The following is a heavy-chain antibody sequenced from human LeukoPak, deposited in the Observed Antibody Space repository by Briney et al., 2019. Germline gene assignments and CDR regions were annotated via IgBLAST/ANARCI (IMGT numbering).Heavy chain of an antibody. V-gene: IGHV4-4*02. CDR1: GGSISSSNW. CDR2: IYHSGST. J-gene: IGHJ5*02. D-gene: IGHD2-2*01. Sequence: SETLSLTCAVSGGSISSSNWWSWVRQPPGKGLEWIGEIYHSGSTNYNPSLKSRVTISVDKSKNQFSLKLSSVTAADTAVYYCARTYCSSTSCYLVNWFDPWGQGTLVTVSS. CDR3: ARTYCSSTSCYLVNWFDP.